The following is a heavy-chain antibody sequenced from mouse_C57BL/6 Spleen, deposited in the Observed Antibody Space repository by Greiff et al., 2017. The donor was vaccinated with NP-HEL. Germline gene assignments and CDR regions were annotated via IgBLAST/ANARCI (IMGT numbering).Heavy chain of an antibody. J-gene: IGHJ2*01. CDR1: GYTFTDYY. CDR3: ARVGLRRGDFDY. Sequence: EVQLQQSGPELVKPGASVKISCKASGYTFTDYYMNWVKQSHGKSLEWIGDINPNNGGTSYNQKFKGKATLTVDKSSSTAYMELRSLTSEDSAVYYCARVGLRRGDFDYWGQGTTLTVSS. V-gene: IGHV1-26*01. D-gene: IGHD2-2*01. CDR2: INPNNGGT.